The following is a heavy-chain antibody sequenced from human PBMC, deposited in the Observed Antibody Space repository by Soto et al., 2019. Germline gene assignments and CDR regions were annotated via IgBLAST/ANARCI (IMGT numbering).Heavy chain of an antibody. Sequence: EVQLVESGGGLVQPGGSLKLSCAASGFIFSDSPIHWVRQASGKGPEWVGRIRSKGDNYATAYAASVRGRFTISRDDSKNTAYLQMNSLKTDDTAVYYCTRLVEWDQGNEYWGQGTLVTVSS. J-gene: IGHJ4*02. CDR1: GFIFSDSP. D-gene: IGHD3-3*01. CDR3: TRLVEWDQGNEY. V-gene: IGHV3-73*01. CDR2: IRSKGDNYAT.